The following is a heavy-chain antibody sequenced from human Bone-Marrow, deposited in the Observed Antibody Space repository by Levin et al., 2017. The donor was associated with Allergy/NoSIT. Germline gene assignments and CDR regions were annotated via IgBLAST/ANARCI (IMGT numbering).Heavy chain of an antibody. CDR1: GGTFSSYA. Sequence: ASVKVSCKASGGTFSSYAISWVRQAPGQGLEWMGGIIPIFGTANYAQKFQGRVTITADESTSTAYMELSSLRSEDTAVYYCARSYDFWSGYFSSYYYYDYMDVWGKGTTVTVSS. V-gene: IGHV1-69*13. D-gene: IGHD3-3*01. CDR2: IIPIFGTA. J-gene: IGHJ6*03. CDR3: ARSYDFWSGYFSSYYYYDYMDV.